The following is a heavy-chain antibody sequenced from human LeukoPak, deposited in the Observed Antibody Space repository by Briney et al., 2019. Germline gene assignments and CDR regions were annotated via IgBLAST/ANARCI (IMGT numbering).Heavy chain of an antibody. Sequence: SETLSLTCTVSGGSISSSIYYWGWIRQPPGKGLEWIGSIYYSGSTFYNPSLKSRVTISVDTSRNQFSLRLRSVSAADTAVYFCARGGGTGTYGAEYFQHWGQGTLVIVSS. V-gene: IGHV4-39*07. CDR3: ARGGGTGTYGAEYFQH. D-gene: IGHD1-26*01. CDR2: IYYSGST. CDR1: GGSISSSIYY. J-gene: IGHJ1*01.